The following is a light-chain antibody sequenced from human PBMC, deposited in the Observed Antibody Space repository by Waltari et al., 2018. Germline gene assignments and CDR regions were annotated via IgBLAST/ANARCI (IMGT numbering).Light chain of an antibody. CDR2: SAS. CDR1: QSVSTN. CDR3: QQYNNWPPAPIT. J-gene: IGKJ3*01. Sequence: DIVMTQSPATLSVSPGVRATLSCRASQSVSTNLAWYQHQVGQSPRLLIYSASTRATGVPARFSGSGSGTECTLTISGLQSEDFAVYYCQQYNNWPPAPITFGPGTRVDI. V-gene: IGKV3-15*01.